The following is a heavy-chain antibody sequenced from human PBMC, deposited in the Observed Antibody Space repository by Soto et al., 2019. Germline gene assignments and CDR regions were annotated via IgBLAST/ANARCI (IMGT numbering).Heavy chain of an antibody. CDR2: INAGNGNT. D-gene: IGHD2-2*01. J-gene: IGHJ5*02. Sequence: ASVKVSCKASGYTFTSYAMHWVRQAPGQRLEWMGWINAGNGNTKYSQKFQGRVTITRDTSASTAYMELSSLRSEDTAVNYCARDKGICISTSCYSWFDPWGQGTLVTVSS. CDR3: ARDKGICISTSCYSWFDP. CDR1: GYTFTSYA. V-gene: IGHV1-3*01.